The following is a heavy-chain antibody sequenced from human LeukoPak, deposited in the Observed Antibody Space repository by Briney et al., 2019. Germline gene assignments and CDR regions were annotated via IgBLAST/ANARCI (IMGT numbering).Heavy chain of an antibody. CDR1: AFTFSRYW. CDR2: IKQDGSET. D-gene: IGHD1-1*01. J-gene: IGHJ6*02. CDR3: TRGRRRDPTGSSYYYGMDV. V-gene: IGHV3-7*03. Sequence: GALRLSCAASAFTFSRYWMSWVRQAPGKGLEWVANIKQDGSETYYVDSVEGRFTISRDNAKNSLHLQMNSLRAEDTAVYYCTRGRRRDPTGSSYYYGMDVWGQGTTVAVSS.